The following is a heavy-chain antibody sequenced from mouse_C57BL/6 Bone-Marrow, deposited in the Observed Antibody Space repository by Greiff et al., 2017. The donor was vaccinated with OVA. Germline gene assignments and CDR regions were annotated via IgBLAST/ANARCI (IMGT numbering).Heavy chain of an antibody. D-gene: IGHD1-1*01. CDR1: GFTFSSYA. V-gene: IGHV5-4*03. J-gene: IGHJ3*01. Sequence: EVMLVESGGGLVKPGGSLKLSCAASGFTFSSYAMSWVRQTPEKRLEWVATISDGGSYTYYPDNVKGRFTISRDNAKNNLYLQMSHLKSEDTAMYYCARIYYYAPFAYWGQGTLVTVSA. CDR2: ISDGGSYT. CDR3: ARIYYYAPFAY.